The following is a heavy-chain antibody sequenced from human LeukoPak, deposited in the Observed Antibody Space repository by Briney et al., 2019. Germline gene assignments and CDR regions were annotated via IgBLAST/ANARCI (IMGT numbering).Heavy chain of an antibody. D-gene: IGHD1-26*01. CDR1: GFTVSSIY. Sequence: GGSLRLSCAAFGFTVSSIYMSWVRRAPGKGLEWVSVIYSGGSTCYADSVKGRFTNSRDNSKNTLYRQRTSLRAEDTAVYYCARDRSGSYPRGYYYYHMDVWGKGPTVTV. V-gene: IGHV3-53*01. CDR3: ARDRSGSYPRGYYYYHMDV. J-gene: IGHJ6*03. CDR2: IYSGGST.